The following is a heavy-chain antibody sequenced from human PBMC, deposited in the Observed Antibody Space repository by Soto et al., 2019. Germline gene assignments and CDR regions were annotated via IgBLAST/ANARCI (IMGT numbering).Heavy chain of an antibody. V-gene: IGHV4-30-4*01. D-gene: IGHD2-15*01. Sequence: QVQLQESGPGLVKPSQTLSLTCTVSGGSISSGDYYWSWIRQPPGKGLEWIGYIYYSGSTYYNPSLKRRVTISVDTSKNQFSLKLSSVTAADTAVYYCARGYCSGGSCYYLNWFDPWGQGTLVTVSS. CDR2: IYYSGST. CDR3: ARGYCSGGSCYYLNWFDP. CDR1: GGSISSGDYY. J-gene: IGHJ5*02.